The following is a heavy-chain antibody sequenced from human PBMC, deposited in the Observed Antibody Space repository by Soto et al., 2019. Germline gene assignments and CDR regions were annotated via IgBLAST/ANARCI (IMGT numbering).Heavy chain of an antibody. CDR2: IYYSGST. Sequence: SETLSLTCTVSGGSISSGGYYWSWIRQHPGKGLEWIGYIYYSGSTYYNPSLKSRVTISVDTSKNQFSLKLSSVTAADTAVYYCARDCSSTCCYAAGRAYDIWGQGTIVTVSS. CDR1: GGSISSGGYY. V-gene: IGHV4-31*03. J-gene: IGHJ3*02. D-gene: IGHD2-2*01. CDR3: ARDCSSTCCYAAGRAYDI.